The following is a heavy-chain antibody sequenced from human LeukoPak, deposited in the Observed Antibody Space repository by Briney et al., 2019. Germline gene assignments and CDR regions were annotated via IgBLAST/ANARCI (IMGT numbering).Heavy chain of an antibody. J-gene: IGHJ4*02. Sequence: GGPLRLSCAASGFTFSSYGMHWVRQAPGKGLEWVAVIWYDGSNKYYADSVKGRFTISRDNSKNTLYLQMNSLRAEDTAVYYCAGAPLRYFDWLLVYWGQGTLVTVSS. CDR1: GFTFSSYG. D-gene: IGHD3-9*01. V-gene: IGHV3-33*01. CDR2: IWYDGSNK. CDR3: AGAPLRYFDWLLVY.